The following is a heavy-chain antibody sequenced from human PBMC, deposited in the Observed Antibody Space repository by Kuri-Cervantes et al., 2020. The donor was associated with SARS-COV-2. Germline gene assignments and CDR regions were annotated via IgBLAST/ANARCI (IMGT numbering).Heavy chain of an antibody. J-gene: IGHJ4*02. D-gene: IGHD5-12*01. CDR3: ASGLGLPLDY. Sequence: GSLRLSCTVSGGSISSYYWSWIRQPPGKGLEWIGYIYYSGSTNYNPSLKSRVTISVGTSKNQFSLKLSSVTAADTAVYYCASGLGLPLDYWGQGTLVTVSS. V-gene: IGHV4-59*08. CDR2: IYYSGST. CDR1: GGSISSYY.